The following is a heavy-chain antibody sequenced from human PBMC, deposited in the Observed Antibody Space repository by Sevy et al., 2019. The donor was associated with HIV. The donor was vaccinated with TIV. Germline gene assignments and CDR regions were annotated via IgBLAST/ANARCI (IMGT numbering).Heavy chain of an antibody. J-gene: IGHJ4*02. CDR1: GFTFRDYP. CDR3: AREHTGCFPDF. Sequence: GGSLRLSCAASGFTFRDYPMNWIRQAPGKGLEWLSYISRASDSIYYADSVMGRFTVSRDNAKNSLYLQMDRLSDEDTAIYYCAREHTGCFPDFWGQGTLVTVSS. D-gene: IGHD2-8*02. CDR2: ISRASDSI. V-gene: IGHV3-48*02.